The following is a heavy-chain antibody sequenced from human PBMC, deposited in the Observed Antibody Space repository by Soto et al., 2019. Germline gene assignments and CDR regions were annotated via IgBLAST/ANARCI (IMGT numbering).Heavy chain of an antibody. Sequence: TSETLSLTSTVSGGSISSYYWSWIRQPPGKGLEWIGYIYYSGSTNYNPSLKSRVTISVDTSKNQFSLKLSSVTAADTAVYYCARDCPGLRYFDCDGMDVWGQGTTVTVSS. CDR3: ARDCPGLRYFDCDGMDV. CDR2: IYYSGST. D-gene: IGHD3-9*01. V-gene: IGHV4-59*01. J-gene: IGHJ6*02. CDR1: GGSISSYY.